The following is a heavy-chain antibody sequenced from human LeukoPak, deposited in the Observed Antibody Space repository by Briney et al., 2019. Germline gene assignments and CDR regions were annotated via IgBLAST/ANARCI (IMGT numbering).Heavy chain of an antibody. CDR3: ARSSLGEWAP. J-gene: IGHJ5*02. V-gene: IGHV6-1*01. CDR1: GDSGSSNNAS. Sequence: SQTLSLTCAISGDSGSSNNASWNWIRQSPSRGLEWLGRTYYRSKWYNDSGVSVKSRITINPDTSKNQFSLQLNSVTPEDTAVYYCARSSLGEWAPWGQGTLVTVSS. D-gene: IGHD1-26*01. CDR2: TYYRSKWYN.